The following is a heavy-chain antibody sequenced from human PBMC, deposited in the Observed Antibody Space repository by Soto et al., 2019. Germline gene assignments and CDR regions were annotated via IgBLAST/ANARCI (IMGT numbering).Heavy chain of an antibody. J-gene: IGHJ3*02. CDR1: GYTFTGYY. CDR3: ARGAHCSGGSCYWMAFDI. Sequence: QVQLVQSGAEVKKPGASVKVSCKASGYTFTGYYMHWVRQAPGQGLEWMGWINPNSGGTNYAQKFQGWVTMTRETSISTAYMELSRLRSDDTAVYYCARGAHCSGGSCYWMAFDIWGQGTMVTVSS. V-gene: IGHV1-2*04. D-gene: IGHD2-15*01. CDR2: INPNSGGT.